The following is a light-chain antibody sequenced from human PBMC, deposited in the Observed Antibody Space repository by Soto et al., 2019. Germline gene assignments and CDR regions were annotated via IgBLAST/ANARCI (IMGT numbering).Light chain of an antibody. J-gene: IGLJ3*02. CDR3: LLVSGYTWV. V-gene: IGLV7-46*01. CDR2: DTS. Sequence: QAVVTQEPSLTVSPGGTVTLTCGSSTGVVTSGHYPYWFQQKPGQAPRTLIFDTSNKLSWTPARFSGSLLGGKAALTLSGALPEDEAEYYCLLVSGYTWVCGVGTKLTAL. CDR1: TGVVTSGHY.